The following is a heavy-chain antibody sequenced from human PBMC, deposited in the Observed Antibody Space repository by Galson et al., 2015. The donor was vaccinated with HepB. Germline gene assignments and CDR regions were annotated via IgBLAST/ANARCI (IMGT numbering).Heavy chain of an antibody. V-gene: IGHV5-51*01. D-gene: IGHD3-9*01. CDR1: GSSFTDYW. Sequence: QSGAEVKKPGESLRISCKASGSSFTDYWIAWVRQMPGKGLEWMGIIYPGDSDTRYSPSFQGQVILSADKSISTACLQWSSLKASDTAMYYCARHSYDVLTGYSPAGGFNMWGQGTMVTVS. CDR2: IYPGDSDT. J-gene: IGHJ3*02. CDR3: ARHSYDVLTGYSPAGGFNM.